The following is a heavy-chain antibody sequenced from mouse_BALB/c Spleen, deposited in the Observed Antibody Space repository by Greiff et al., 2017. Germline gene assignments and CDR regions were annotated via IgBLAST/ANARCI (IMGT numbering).Heavy chain of an antibody. D-gene: IGHD2-1*01. Sequence: EVKVVESGGGLVQPGGSLRLSCATSGFTFTDYYMSWVRQPPGKALEWLGFIRNKANGYTTEYSASVKGRFTISRDNSQSILYLQMNTLRAEDSATYYCASDYGNYVGWYFDVWGAGTTVTVSS. CDR1: GFTFTDYY. J-gene: IGHJ1*01. CDR2: IRNKANGYTT. CDR3: ASDYGNYVGWYFDV. V-gene: IGHV7-3*02.